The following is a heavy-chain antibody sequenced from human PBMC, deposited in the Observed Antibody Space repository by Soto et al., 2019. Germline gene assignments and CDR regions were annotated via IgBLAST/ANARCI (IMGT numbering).Heavy chain of an antibody. D-gene: IGHD3-10*01. V-gene: IGHV1-18*01. J-gene: IGHJ3*02. CDR1: GYTFISYG. CDR3: ATGRGVAQAFDI. CDR2: ISTYNGYT. Sequence: GASVKVSCKASGYTFISYGISWVRQAPGQGLEWMGWISTYNGYTNYAQKLQGRVTMTADTPTSTAYLELSSLRSEDTAVYYCATGRGVAQAFDIWGQGTMVTVSS.